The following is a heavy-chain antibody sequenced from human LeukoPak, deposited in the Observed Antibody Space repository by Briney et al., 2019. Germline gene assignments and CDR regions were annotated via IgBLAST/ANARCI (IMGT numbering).Heavy chain of an antibody. CDR2: IKSKTHGGKK. Sequence: GGSLRLSCAASGFTFSNAWMSWVRQAPGKGLEWVGRIKSKTHGGKKDYAAPVKGRFTISRDDSKNTQDLHMKRLKTYVTAVYYCTTADVLAAADYFDYRGQGTLVTVYS. D-gene: IGHD6-13*01. CDR1: GFTFSNAW. CDR3: TTADVLAAADYFDY. V-gene: IGHV3-15*01. J-gene: IGHJ4*02.